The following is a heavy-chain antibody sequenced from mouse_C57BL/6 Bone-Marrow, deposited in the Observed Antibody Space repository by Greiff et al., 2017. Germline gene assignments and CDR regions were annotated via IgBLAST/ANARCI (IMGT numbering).Heavy chain of an antibody. CDR2: IYPGGGYT. CDR3: AREGDYDFFFAY. V-gene: IGHV1-63*01. CDR1: GYTFTNYW. D-gene: IGHD2-4*01. Sequence: QVQLQQPGAELVRPGTSVKMSCKASGYTFTNYWIGWAKQRPGHGLEWIGDIYPGGGYTNYNEKFKGKATLTADKSSSTAYMQFSSLTSEDSAIYYCAREGDYDFFFAYWGQGTLVTVSA. J-gene: IGHJ3*01.